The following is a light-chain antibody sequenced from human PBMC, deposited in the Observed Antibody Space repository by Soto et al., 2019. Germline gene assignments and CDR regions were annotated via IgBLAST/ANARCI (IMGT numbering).Light chain of an antibody. V-gene: IGLV2-14*03. Sequence: QSALPQPASVSGSPGQSITISCTGKSSDVGGYNYVSWYQHHPGKAPKLLIYDVSNRPSGISNRFSGSKSDNTASLTISGLQPEDEADYYCSSYTTSNTRQIVFGTGTKVTVL. CDR3: SSYTTSNTRQIV. CDR2: DVS. J-gene: IGLJ1*01. CDR1: SSDVGGYNY.